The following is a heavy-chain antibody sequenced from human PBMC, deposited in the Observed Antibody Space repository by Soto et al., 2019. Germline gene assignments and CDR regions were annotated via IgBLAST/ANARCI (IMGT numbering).Heavy chain of an antibody. J-gene: IGHJ6*02. CDR2: IYPGDSDT. CDR3: ARYYDFWSGPHYYGMDV. Sequence: GESLKISCNGSGYSFSTFWIGWVRLMPGKGLEWMGTIYPGDSDTRFNPSFQGQVTISADKSTSTAYLQWSSLKASDTAMYYCARYYDFWSGPHYYGMDVWGRGTKVTVYS. V-gene: IGHV5-51*01. D-gene: IGHD3-3*01. CDR1: GYSFSTFW.